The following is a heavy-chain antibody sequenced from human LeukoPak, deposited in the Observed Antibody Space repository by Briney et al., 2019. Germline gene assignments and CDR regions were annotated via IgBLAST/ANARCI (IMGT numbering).Heavy chain of an antibody. D-gene: IGHD3-10*01. J-gene: IGHJ4*02. CDR2: ISGSGGST. CDR1: GFTFSSYA. CDR3: AKGYYYGSGREFDY. Sequence: GGSLRLSCAASGFTFSSYAMSWVRQAPGKGLEWVSAISGSGGSTYYADSVKGRFAISRDNSKNTLYLQMNSLRAEDTAVYYCAKGYYYGSGREFDYWGQGTLVTVSS. V-gene: IGHV3-23*01.